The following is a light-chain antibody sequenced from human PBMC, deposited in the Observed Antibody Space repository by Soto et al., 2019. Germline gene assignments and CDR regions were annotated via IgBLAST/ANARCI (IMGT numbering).Light chain of an antibody. CDR3: QQYGSSPIT. Sequence: EIVLTQSPVTLSLSPGQRATLSCRASQSISTYLAWYQVKPGQAPRLLIYGASNRATGIPDRFSGTVYGTDFTLTISRLEPEDSAVCYCQQYGSSPITFDQGTRLEIK. J-gene: IGKJ5*01. CDR1: QSISTY. V-gene: IGKV3-20*01. CDR2: GAS.